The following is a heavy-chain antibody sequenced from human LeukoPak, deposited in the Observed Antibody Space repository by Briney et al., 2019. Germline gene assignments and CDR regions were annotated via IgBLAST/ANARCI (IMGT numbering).Heavy chain of an antibody. CDR2: ISSSSSYI. J-gene: IGHJ4*02. Sequence: PGGSLRLSCAASGFTFSSYSMNWVRQAPGKGLEWVSSISSSSSYIYYADSVKGRFTISRDNAKNSLYPQMNSLRAEDTAVYYCARVVDYYDSSGYYQNDYWGQGTLVTVSS. CDR3: ARVVDYYDSSGYYQNDY. CDR1: GFTFSSYS. D-gene: IGHD3-22*01. V-gene: IGHV3-21*01.